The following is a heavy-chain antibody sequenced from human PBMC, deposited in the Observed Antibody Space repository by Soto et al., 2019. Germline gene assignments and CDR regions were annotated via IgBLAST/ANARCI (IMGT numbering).Heavy chain of an antibody. CDR3: AREGYYLGVCFDY. D-gene: IGHD3-22*01. V-gene: IGHV3-30-3*01. J-gene: IGHJ4*02. CDR2: ISYDGSNK. Sequence: PGGSLRLSCAASGFTFSSYAMHWVRQAPGKGLEWVAVISYDGSNKYYADSVKGRFTISRDNSKNTLYLQMNSLRAEDTAVYYCAREGYYLGVCFDYWGQGTLVTVSS. CDR1: GFTFSSYA.